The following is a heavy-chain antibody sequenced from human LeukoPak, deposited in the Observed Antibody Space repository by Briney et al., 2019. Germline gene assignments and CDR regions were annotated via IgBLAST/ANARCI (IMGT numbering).Heavy chain of an antibody. Sequence: SETLSLTCAVYGWSFNDYYWNWIRQPPGKGLEWIGEINARGDTNYNPSLKSRVTISVDTSKKQFSLRLTSMIAAVTALYYCARGQVPAARGYNWFDPWGQGTLVTVSS. D-gene: IGHD2-2*01. CDR1: GWSFNDYY. CDR2: INARGDT. V-gene: IGHV4-34*01. CDR3: ARGQVPAARGYNWFDP. J-gene: IGHJ5*02.